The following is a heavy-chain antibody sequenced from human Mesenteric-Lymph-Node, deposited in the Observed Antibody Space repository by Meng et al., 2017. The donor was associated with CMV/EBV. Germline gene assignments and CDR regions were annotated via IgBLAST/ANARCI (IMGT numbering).Heavy chain of an antibody. CDR3: ARDPRNKGFDP. Sequence: LSCTAFGFTVSGYNRSCIRQAPGKGPECLSYISGSGSAISDADSVKGRFTVSRDNAQNSLYLQMNNLRAEDTAVYYCARDPRNKGFDPWGQGTLVTVSS. J-gene: IGHJ5*02. CDR2: ISGSGSAI. V-gene: IGHV3-11*01. CDR1: GFTVSGYN.